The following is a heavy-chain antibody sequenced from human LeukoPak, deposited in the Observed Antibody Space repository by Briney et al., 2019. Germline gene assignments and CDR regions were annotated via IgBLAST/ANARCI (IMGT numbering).Heavy chain of an antibody. V-gene: IGHV4-59*01. CDR2: ISYSGST. CDR1: GGSISNYY. CDR3: ARLRSTAIES. Sequence: SETLSLTCTVSGGSISNYYWSWIRQPPGKGLGWLGYISYSGSTNYNPSLKSRVTISADTSKNQFSLEVSSVTAADTAVYYCARLRSTAIESWGQGTLVTVSS. D-gene: IGHD6-13*01. J-gene: IGHJ4*02.